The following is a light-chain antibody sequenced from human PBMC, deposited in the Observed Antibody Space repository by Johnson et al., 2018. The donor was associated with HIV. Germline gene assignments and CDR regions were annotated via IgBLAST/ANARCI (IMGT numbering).Light chain of an antibody. CDR1: SSNIENNY. Sequence: QSVLTQPPSVSAAPGQNITISCSGSSSNIENNYISWYQQLPGTPPKIIIYDNNQRPLGIPARFSGSKSGTSATLDIPGLQTGDEADYYGATWDNSLPPFYGFGTATKVTV. CDR2: DNN. V-gene: IGLV1-51*01. J-gene: IGLJ1*01. CDR3: ATWDNSLPPFYG.